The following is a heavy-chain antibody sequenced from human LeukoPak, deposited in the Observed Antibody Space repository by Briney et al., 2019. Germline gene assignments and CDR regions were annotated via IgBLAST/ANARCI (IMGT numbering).Heavy chain of an antibody. D-gene: IGHD2-15*01. CDR2: IYYSGST. J-gene: IGHJ5*02. V-gene: IGHV4-31*03. CDR1: GGSISSGGYY. Sequence: SQTLSLTCTVSGGSISSGGYYWSWIRQHPGKGLEWIGYIYYSGSTYYNPSLKSRVTISVDTSKNQFSLKLSSVTAADTAVYYCARGVTSDVGSPGWFDPWGQGTLVTVSS. CDR3: ARGVTSDVGSPGWFDP.